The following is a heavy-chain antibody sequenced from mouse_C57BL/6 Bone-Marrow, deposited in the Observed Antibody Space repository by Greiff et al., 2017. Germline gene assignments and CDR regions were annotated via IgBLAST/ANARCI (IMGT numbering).Heavy chain of an antibody. CDR1: GYTFTSYW. Sequence: QVQLQQPGAELVKPGASVKLSCKASGYTFTSYWKHWVKQRPGQGLEWIGMIHPNSGSTNYNEKFKSKATLTVDKSSSTAYMQLSSLTSEDSAVYYCARKDDYDDGYAMDYWGQGTSVTVSS. CDR3: ARKDDYDDGYAMDY. J-gene: IGHJ4*01. CDR2: IHPNSGST. V-gene: IGHV1-64*01. D-gene: IGHD2-4*01.